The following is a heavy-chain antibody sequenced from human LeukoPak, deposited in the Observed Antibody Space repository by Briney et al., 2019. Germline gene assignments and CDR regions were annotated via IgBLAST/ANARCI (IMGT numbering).Heavy chain of an antibody. CDR2: IYTSGST. D-gene: IGHD3-3*01. CDR3: ARGDRSYDFWSGYYTSGLNYYFDY. Sequence: SETLSLTCTVPGGSISSYYWSWIRQPAGNGLEWIGRIYTSGSTNYNPSLKSRVTMSVDTSKNQFSLKLSSVTAADTAVYYCARGDRSYDFWSGYYTSGLNYYFDYWGQGTLVTVSS. V-gene: IGHV4-4*07. J-gene: IGHJ4*02. CDR1: GGSISSYY.